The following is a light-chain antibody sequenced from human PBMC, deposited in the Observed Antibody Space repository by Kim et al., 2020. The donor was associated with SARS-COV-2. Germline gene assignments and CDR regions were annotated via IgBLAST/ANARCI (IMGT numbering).Light chain of an antibody. CDR1: ISDVGHYDH. CDR3: SSYTTTYTYV. CDR2: DVT. Sequence: QSVLTQPPSVSGSPGQSVTISCTGTISDVGHYDHFSWYQQSPGTAPKLIIYDVTNRPSGVPDRFSGSRSDNTASLTISGLRPEDEADYYCSSYTTTYTYVFGTGTKVTVL. J-gene: IGLJ1*01. V-gene: IGLV2-18*02.